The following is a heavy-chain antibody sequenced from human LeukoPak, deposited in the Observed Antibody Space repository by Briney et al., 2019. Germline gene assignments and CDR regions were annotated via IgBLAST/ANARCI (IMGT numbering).Heavy chain of an antibody. CDR2: VSGGGATT. Sequence: GGSLRLSCAASGFTFAAYGVSWVRQAPGKGLEWVSTVSGGGATTYYADSVKGRFTISRDNSKNTMYLEMNSLTAEDTAVYYCAKEKVRYFDYWGQGTLVTVSS. CDR3: AKEKVRYFDY. CDR1: GFTFAAYG. J-gene: IGHJ4*02. V-gene: IGHV3-23*01.